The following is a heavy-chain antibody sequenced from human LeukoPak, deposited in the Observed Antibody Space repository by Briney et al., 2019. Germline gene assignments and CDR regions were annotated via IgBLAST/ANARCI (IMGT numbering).Heavy chain of an antibody. D-gene: IGHD6-13*01. CDR2: IYSGGST. J-gene: IGHJ4*02. CDR3: ARDDSSSWYYFDY. CDR1: GFTVSSNY. V-gene: IGHV3-66*01. Sequence: GGSLRLSCAASGFTVSSNYMSWVRQAPGKGLEWVSVIYSGGSTYYADSVKGRFTISRDNSKNTLYLQMNSLGAEDTAVYYCARDDSSSWYYFDYWGQGTLVTVSS.